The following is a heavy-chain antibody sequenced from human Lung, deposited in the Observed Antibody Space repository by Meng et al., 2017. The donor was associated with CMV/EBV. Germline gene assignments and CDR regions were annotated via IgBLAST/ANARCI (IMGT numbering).Heavy chain of an antibody. Sequence: SISIGGYYWSWIRQHPGKGLEWIGYIYYSGSTYYNPSLKSRVTISVDTSKNQFSLKLSSVTAADTAVYYCARSYSSGWSRGGTFDYWGQGTLVTVSS. V-gene: IGHV4-31*02. D-gene: IGHD6-19*01. J-gene: IGHJ4*02. CDR3: ARSYSSGWSRGGTFDY. CDR1: SISIGGYY. CDR2: IYYSGST.